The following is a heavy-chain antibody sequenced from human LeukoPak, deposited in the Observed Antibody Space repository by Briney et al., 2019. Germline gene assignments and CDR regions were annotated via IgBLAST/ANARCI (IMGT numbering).Heavy chain of an antibody. Sequence: SETLSLTCTVSGGSISSSSSYWGWIRQPPGKGLEWIGSIYNSGSTYNNPSLKSRVTISVDTSKNQFSLKLSSVTAADTAVYYCARDAPYDYVWGGYRYALDYWGQGTLVTVSS. J-gene: IGHJ4*02. CDR2: IYNSGST. D-gene: IGHD3-16*02. CDR3: ARDAPYDYVWGGYRYALDY. V-gene: IGHV4-39*07. CDR1: GGSISSSSSY.